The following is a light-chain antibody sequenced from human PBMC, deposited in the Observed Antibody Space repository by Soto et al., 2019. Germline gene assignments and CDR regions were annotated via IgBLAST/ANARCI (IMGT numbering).Light chain of an antibody. V-gene: IGLV2-14*01. CDR2: DVS. Sequence: QSALTQPASVSGSPGQSITISCTGTSSDVGGYNYVSWYQQHPGKAPKLIIYDVSNRPSGVSNRFSGSKSGNTASLTISGLQVEDEADYYCSSYTSSSPYVVCGGGTKLTVL. CDR1: SSDVGGYNY. J-gene: IGLJ2*01. CDR3: SSYTSSSPYVV.